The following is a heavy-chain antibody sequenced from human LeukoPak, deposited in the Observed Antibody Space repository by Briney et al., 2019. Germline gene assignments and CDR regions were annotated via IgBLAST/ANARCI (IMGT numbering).Heavy chain of an antibody. Sequence: SVKVSCKASGGTFSSYAISWVRQAPGQGLEWMGRIIPIFGIANYAQKFQGRVTITADKSTSTAYMELSSLRSEDTAVYYCATSGVILTTPFDYWGQGTLVTVSS. CDR3: ATSGVILTTPFDY. V-gene: IGHV1-69*04. CDR1: GGTFSSYA. CDR2: IIPIFGIA. J-gene: IGHJ4*02. D-gene: IGHD3-9*01.